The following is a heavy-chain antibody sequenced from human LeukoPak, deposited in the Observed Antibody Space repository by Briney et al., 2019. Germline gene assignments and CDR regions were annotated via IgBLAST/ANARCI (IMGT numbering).Heavy chain of an antibody. Sequence: ASVKVSCKASGYTFTGYYTHWVRQTPGQGLEWMGWINPNSGGTNYAQKFQGRVTMTRDTSISTAYMELSRLRSDDTAVYYCARDLERQGSNWFDPWGQGTLVTVSS. CDR2: INPNSGGT. D-gene: IGHD1-1*01. J-gene: IGHJ5*02. CDR3: ARDLERQGSNWFDP. V-gene: IGHV1-2*02. CDR1: GYTFTGYY.